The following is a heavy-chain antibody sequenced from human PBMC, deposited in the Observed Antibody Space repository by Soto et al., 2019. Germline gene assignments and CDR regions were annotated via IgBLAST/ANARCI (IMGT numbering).Heavy chain of an antibody. CDR1: GYTLAELS. CDR2: FDPEDGET. CDR3: ASSSGAGWYFDY. J-gene: IGHJ4*02. D-gene: IGHD3-10*01. V-gene: IGHV1-24*01. Sequence: GASVKVSCKVSGYTLAELSIHWVRQAPGKGLEWMGGFDPEDGETIYAQKFQGRVTMTEDTSTDTAYMELSSLRSEDTAVYYCASSSGAGWYFDYWGQGTLVTVSS.